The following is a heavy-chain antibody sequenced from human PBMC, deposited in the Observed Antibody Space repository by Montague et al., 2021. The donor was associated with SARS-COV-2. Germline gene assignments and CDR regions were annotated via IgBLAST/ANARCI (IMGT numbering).Heavy chain of an antibody. D-gene: IGHD3-10*01. CDR2: INSDGCST. CDR3: ARDTYGSGSYLFYYYYGMDV. V-gene: IGHV3-74*01. CDR1: GFTFSSYW. Sequence: SLRLSCAASGFTFSSYWMHWVRQAPGKGLVWVSRINSDGCSTSYADSVKGRFTISRDSAKNTLYLQMNSLRAEDTAVYYCARDTYGSGSYLFYYYYGMDVWGQGTTVTVSS. J-gene: IGHJ6*02.